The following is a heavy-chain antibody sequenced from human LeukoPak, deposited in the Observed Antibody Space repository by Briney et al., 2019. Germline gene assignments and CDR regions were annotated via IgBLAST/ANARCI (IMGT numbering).Heavy chain of an antibody. CDR1: GYTFTSYY. CDR3: ARDIAAAGTAY. V-gene: IGHV1-2*02. Sequence: ASVKVSCKASGYTFTSYYMHWVRQAPGQGLEWMGWINPNSGGTNYAQKFQGGVTMTRDTSISTAYMELSRLRSDDTAVYYCARDIAAAGTAYWGQGTLVPVSS. CDR2: INPNSGGT. D-gene: IGHD6-13*01. J-gene: IGHJ4*02.